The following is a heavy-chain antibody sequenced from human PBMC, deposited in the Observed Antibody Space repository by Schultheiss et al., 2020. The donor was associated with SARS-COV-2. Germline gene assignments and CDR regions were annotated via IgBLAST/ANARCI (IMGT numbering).Heavy chain of an antibody. CDR1: GFTFSNAW. Sequence: GGSLRLSCAASGFTFSNAWMSWVRQAPGKGLEWVSSISSSSSYIYYADSVKGRFTISRDNSKNTLYLQMNSLRAEDTAVYYCARDRSSGYPDYWGQGTLVTVSS. D-gene: IGHD3-22*01. CDR3: ARDRSSGYPDY. J-gene: IGHJ4*02. V-gene: IGHV3-21*01. CDR2: ISSSSSYI.